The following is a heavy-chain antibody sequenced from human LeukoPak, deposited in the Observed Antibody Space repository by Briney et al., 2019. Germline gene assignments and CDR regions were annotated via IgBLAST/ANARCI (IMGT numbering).Heavy chain of an antibody. V-gene: IGHV3-33*01. CDR1: GFSFSNSG. D-gene: IGHD3-10*02. J-gene: IGHJ3*01. CDR3: AREISMFVNAFDL. CDR2: IWYDGSNE. Sequence: PGRSLRLSCAASGFSFSNSGMHWVRQAPGKGLEWVAVIWYDGSNEYYADAVKGRFIISRDNSKNTVHLQMNSLRVEDTPVYYCAREISMFVNAFDLWGQGTLVAVSS.